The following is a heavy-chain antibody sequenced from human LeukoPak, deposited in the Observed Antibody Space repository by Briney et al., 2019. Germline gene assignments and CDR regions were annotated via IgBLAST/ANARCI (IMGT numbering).Heavy chain of an antibody. V-gene: IGHV5-51*01. Sequence: GESLKISCQASGYTFSDYYIGWVRQMPGKGLEWMGIVCASDSDTRYSPSFQGQVTISADKSINTAYLQWSSLKASDTAMYYCARIKAFCGDHCPLLYKYWGQGTLVTVSS. CDR3: ARIKAFCGDHCPLLYKY. D-gene: IGHD2-21*02. CDR2: VCASDSDT. J-gene: IGHJ4*02. CDR1: GYTFSDYY.